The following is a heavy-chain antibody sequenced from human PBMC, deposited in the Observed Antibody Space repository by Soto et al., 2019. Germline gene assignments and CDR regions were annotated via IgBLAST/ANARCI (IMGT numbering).Heavy chain of an antibody. CDR2: ISYDGSNK. D-gene: IGHD1-7*01. CDR3: ANSRGLNWNYFAPFDP. V-gene: IGHV3-30*18. CDR1: GFTFSSCG. J-gene: IGHJ5*02. Sequence: PGGSLRLSCAASGFTFSSCGMHWVRQAPGKGLEWVAVISYDGSNKYYADSVKGRFTISRDNSKNTLYLQMNSLRAEDTAVYYCANSRGLNWNYFAPFDPWGQGTLVTVSS.